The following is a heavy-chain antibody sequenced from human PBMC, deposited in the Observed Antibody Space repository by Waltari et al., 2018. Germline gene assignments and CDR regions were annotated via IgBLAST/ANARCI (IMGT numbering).Heavy chain of an antibody. Sequence: QVQLQESGPGLMKPSETLSLTCTVPGGSMDHYFWHWIRQPPGKGLGWIGYIYYNGNTDYNPALQSRFTRAVETARSQFSLNLRFVTAADTAVYFCAREIYGGNSRPFDYWGQGTLVTVSS. D-gene: IGHD2-21*02. CDR2: IYYNGNT. V-gene: IGHV4-59*01. J-gene: IGHJ4*02. CDR3: AREIYGGNSRPFDY. CDR1: GGSMDHYF.